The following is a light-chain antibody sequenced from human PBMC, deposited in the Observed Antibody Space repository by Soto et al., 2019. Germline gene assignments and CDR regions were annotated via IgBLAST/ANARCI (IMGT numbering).Light chain of an antibody. Sequence: EIVMTQSPATLSVSPGESATLSCRASQSVSILLAWYQQKPGQAPRLLIYDTYTRATGIPARFSGSGSGTEFTLTISSLEPEDFAVYYCQQRSNWPALTCGGGTKVDIK. CDR3: QQRSNWPALT. J-gene: IGKJ4*01. CDR2: DTY. CDR1: QSVSIL. V-gene: IGKV3-11*01.